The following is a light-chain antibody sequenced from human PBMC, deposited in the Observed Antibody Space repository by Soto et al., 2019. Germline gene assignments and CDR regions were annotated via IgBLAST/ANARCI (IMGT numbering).Light chain of an antibody. V-gene: IGKV3-20*01. CDR1: QSVSSSY. CDR2: GAS. CDR3: QQYAR. Sequence: EIVLTQSPGTLSLSPGERATLSCRASQSVSSSYLAWYQQKPGQAPRLLIYGASSRATGIPDRFSGSGSGTDFTLTISRLEPVDFAVYYRQQYARFGQGTKLEIK. J-gene: IGKJ2*01.